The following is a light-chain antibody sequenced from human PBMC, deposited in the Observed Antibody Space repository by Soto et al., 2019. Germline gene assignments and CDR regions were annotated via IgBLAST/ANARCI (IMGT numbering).Light chain of an antibody. CDR1: SSDVGGYTY. J-gene: IGLJ1*01. V-gene: IGLV2-14*01. CDR3: SSYTTSSTYV. Sequence: QSALTQPASVSGSPGQSITISCTGTSSDVGGYTYVSWYQHHPGEPPKLLLFEVTKRPSGVSNRFSGSKSGNTASLTISGLQPEDEADYFCSSYTTSSTYVFGSGTKLTV. CDR2: EVT.